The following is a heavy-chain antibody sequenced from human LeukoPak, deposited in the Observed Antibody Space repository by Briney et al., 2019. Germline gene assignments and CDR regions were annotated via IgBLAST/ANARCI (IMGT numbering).Heavy chain of an antibody. Sequence: GGSLRLSCAASGFTFSSYGMHWVRQAPGKGLEWVAVISYDGSNKYYADSVKGRFTTSRDNSKNTLYLQMNSLRAEDTAVYYCAKADGDSGSYYDYWGQGTLVTVSS. CDR2: ISYDGSNK. D-gene: IGHD1-26*01. V-gene: IGHV3-30*18. CDR3: AKADGDSGSYYDY. J-gene: IGHJ4*02. CDR1: GFTFSSYG.